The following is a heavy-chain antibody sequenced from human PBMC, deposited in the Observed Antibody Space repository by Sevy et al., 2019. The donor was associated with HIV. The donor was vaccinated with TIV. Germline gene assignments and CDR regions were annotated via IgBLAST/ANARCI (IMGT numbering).Heavy chain of an antibody. V-gene: IGHV4-59*01. D-gene: IGHD2-2*01. CDR1: GGSISSYY. CDR2: IYYSGST. J-gene: IGHJ6*02. CDR3: ARMRYCSSTSCYLGGGYYYGMDV. Sequence: SETLSLTCTVSGGSISSYYWSWIRQPPGKGLEWIGYIYYSGSTNYNPSSKSRVTISVDTSKNQFSLKLSSVTAADTAVYYCARMRYCSSTSCYLGGGYYYGMDVWGQGTTVTVSS.